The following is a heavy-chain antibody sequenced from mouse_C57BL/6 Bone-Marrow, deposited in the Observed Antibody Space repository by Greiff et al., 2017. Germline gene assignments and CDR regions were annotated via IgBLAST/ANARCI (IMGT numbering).Heavy chain of an antibody. CDR1: GYTFTSYW. CDR2: IYPSDSET. V-gene: IGHV1-61*01. J-gene: IGHJ1*03. Sequence: QVQLQQPGAELVRPGSSVKLSCKASGYTFTSYWMDWVKQRPGQGLEWIGNIYPSDSETHYNQKFKDKATLTVDKSSSTAYMQLSSLTSEDSAVYSGASYGSSYWYFDFGGTGTTVTVSS. D-gene: IGHD1-1*01. CDR3: ASYGSSYWYFDF.